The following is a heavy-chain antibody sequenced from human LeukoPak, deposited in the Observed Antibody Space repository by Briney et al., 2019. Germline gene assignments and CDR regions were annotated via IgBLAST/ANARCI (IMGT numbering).Heavy chain of an antibody. CDR1: GFTFSSYG. CDR2: ISTSGGST. D-gene: IGHD5-18*01. J-gene: IGHJ4*02. Sequence: PGGTLKLSCAASGFTFSSYGMSWVRQAPGKGLEWVSAISTSGGSTNNADSVKGRFTSSRDGSKNTVYLQMNGLRAEDTAVYYCAKDRHVEVTQLRGFDSWGQGTLVIVSS. V-gene: IGHV3-23*01. CDR3: AKDRHVEVTQLRGFDS.